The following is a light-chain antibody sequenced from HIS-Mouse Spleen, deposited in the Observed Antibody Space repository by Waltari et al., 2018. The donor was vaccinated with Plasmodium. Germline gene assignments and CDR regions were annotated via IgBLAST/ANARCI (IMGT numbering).Light chain of an antibody. CDR2: DVS. CDR3: CSYAGSYTYV. J-gene: IGLJ1*01. V-gene: IGLV2-11*01. Sequence: QSALTQPRSVSGSPGQSVTIPCTGTSSHVGGCNHLSWYQQHPGKAPKLLIYDVSKRPSGVPDRFSGSKSGNTASLTISGLQAEDEADYYCCSYAGSYTYVFGTGTKVTVL. CDR1: SSHVGGCNH.